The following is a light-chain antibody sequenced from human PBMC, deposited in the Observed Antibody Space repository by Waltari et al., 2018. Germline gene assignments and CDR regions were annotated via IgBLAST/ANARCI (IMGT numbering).Light chain of an antibody. CDR1: QSVSSY. CDR3: QQSRNRLLT. Sequence: ELVLTQSPATLSLSPGERATHSCGASQSVSSYLAWYQQKPGQAPRLLICEASNRATGSPVRFSGSGSVTHFTLTISSLEPEDSAVYYCQQSRNRLLTFGGGAKVEIK. CDR2: EAS. V-gene: IGKV3-11*01. J-gene: IGKJ4*01.